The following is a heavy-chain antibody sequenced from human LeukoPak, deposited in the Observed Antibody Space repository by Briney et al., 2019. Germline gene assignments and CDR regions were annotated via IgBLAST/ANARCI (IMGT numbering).Heavy chain of an antibody. CDR3: AKAKSGYCSSTSCYASDY. Sequence: GGSLRLSCAASGFTFSSYAMSWVRQAPGKGLEWVSAISGSGGSTYYADSVKGRFTISRDNSKNTPYLQMNSLRAEDTAVYYCAKAKSGYCSSTSCYASDYWGQGTLVTVSS. D-gene: IGHD2-2*03. CDR1: GFTFSSYA. J-gene: IGHJ4*02. CDR2: ISGSGGST. V-gene: IGHV3-23*01.